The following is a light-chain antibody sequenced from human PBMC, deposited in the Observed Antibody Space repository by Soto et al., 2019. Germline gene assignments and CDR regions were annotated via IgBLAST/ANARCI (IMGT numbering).Light chain of an antibody. CDR1: QSVLYSSNNKNH. CDR2: WAS. V-gene: IGKV4-1*01. J-gene: IGKJ3*01. Sequence: DIVLTQSPDSLAVSLGERATINCKSRQSVLYSSNNKNHLAWYQQKPGQPPKLLIYWASTRESGVPDRFSGSGSGTDFTLTISSLQAEDVAVYYCQQYFSLPFTFGPGTKVDIK. CDR3: QQYFSLPFT.